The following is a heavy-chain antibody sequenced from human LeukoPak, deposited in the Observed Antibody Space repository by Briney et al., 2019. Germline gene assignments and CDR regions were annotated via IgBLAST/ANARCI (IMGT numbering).Heavy chain of an antibody. D-gene: IGHD1-26*01. V-gene: IGHV4-4*09. CDR1: GGSISSYY. Sequence: PSETLSLTCTVSGGSISSYYWSWIRQLPGKGLEWIGYIYTSGSTNYNPSLKSRVTISVDTSKNQFSLKLSSVTAADTAVYYCARLISGNYYYYYMDVWGKGTTVTVSS. J-gene: IGHJ6*03. CDR3: ARLISGNYYYYYMDV. CDR2: IYTSGST.